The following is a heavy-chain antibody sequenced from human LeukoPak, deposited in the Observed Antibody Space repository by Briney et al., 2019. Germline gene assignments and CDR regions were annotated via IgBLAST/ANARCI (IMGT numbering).Heavy chain of an antibody. CDR1: GFTFSGSA. J-gene: IGHJ4*02. CDR3: QYSTTVTNLHFDY. D-gene: IGHD4-17*01. Sequence: GGSLRLSCAASGFTFSGSAMHWVRQASGKGLEWVGRIRSKGNSSASADAVSVRCRINISRDGSKNTAYLQMNSLKTEDTAVYYCQYSTTVTNLHFDYWGQGTLVTVSS. V-gene: IGHV3-73*01. CDR2: IRSKGNSSAS.